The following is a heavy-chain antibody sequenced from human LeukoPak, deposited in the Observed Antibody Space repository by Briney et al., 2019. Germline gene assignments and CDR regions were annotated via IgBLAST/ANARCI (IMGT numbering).Heavy chain of an antibody. J-gene: IGHJ4*02. Sequence: GGSLRLSCAASGFTFSSYGMHWVRQAPGKRLEWVAVISYDGSNKYYADSVKGRFTISRDNSKNTLYLQMNSLRAEDTAVYYCAKDAYLDYWGQGTLVTVSS. CDR3: AKDAYLDY. V-gene: IGHV3-30*18. CDR2: ISYDGSNK. CDR1: GFTFSSYG.